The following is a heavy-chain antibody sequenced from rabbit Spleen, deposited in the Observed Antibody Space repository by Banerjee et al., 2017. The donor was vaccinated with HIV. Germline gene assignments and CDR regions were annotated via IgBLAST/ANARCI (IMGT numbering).Heavy chain of an antibody. CDR1: GFSFNSGYD. CDR3: ARDTGSSFSTYGMDL. D-gene: IGHD8-1*01. V-gene: IGHV1S40*01. CDR2: AYAGSSGGT. Sequence: QSLEESGGALVKPGASLTLTCKASGFSFNSGYDMCWVRQAPGKGLEWVACAYAGSSGGTYSATWAKGRFTISKTSSTTVTLQMTSLTAADTATYFCARDTGSSFSTYGMDLWGQGTLVTV. J-gene: IGHJ6*01.